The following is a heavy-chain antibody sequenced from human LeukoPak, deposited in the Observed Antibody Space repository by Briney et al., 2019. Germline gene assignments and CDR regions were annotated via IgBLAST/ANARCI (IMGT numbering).Heavy chain of an antibody. Sequence: PSETLSLTCGVPGGSISNTNWWTWVRQPPGKGLEWIGEVDLQGSTNYNPSLKSRVAISVDTSKNQFSLKVTSVTAADTAVYYCARYDVDMATNNWGQGTLVTVSS. D-gene: IGHD5-24*01. V-gene: IGHV4-4*02. CDR2: VDLQGST. CDR1: GGSISNTNW. CDR3: ARYDVDMATNN. J-gene: IGHJ4*02.